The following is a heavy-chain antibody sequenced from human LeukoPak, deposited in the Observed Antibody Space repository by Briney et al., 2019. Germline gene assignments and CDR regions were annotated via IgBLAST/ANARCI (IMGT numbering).Heavy chain of an antibody. CDR2: IIPILGIA. Sequence: SVKVSCTASGGTFSSYAMSWVRQAPGQGLEWMGGIIPILGIANYAQKFQGRVTITADKSTSTAYMELSSLRSEDTAVYYCARGRRRDGYNFPHYWGQGTLVAVSS. CDR1: GGTFSSYA. J-gene: IGHJ4*02. D-gene: IGHD5-24*01. V-gene: IGHV1-69*10. CDR3: ARGRRRDGYNFPHY.